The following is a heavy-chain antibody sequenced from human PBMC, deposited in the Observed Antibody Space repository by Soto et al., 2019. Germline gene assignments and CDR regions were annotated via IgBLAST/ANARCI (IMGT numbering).Heavy chain of an antibody. CDR1: GFTFSSYA. Sequence: GGSLRLSCAASGFTFSSYAMSWVRQAPGKGLEWVSAISGSGGSTYYADSVKGRFTISRDNSKNTLYLQMNSLRAEDTAVYYCAKDRWGSGSSWYFDYWGQGTLVTVSS. CDR2: ISGSGGST. D-gene: IGHD3-10*01. CDR3: AKDRWGSGSSWYFDY. J-gene: IGHJ4*02. V-gene: IGHV3-23*01.